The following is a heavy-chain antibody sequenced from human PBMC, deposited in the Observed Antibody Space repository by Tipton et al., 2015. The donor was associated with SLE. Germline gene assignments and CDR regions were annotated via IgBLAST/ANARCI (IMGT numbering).Heavy chain of an antibody. Sequence: TLSLTCTVSGGSISSGGYYWSWIRQHPGKGLEWIGYIYYSGSTYYNPSLKSRVTISVDTSKNQFSLKLSSVTAADTAVYYCARDEASPRGSAFDIWGQGTMVTVSS. V-gene: IGHV4-31*03. CDR2: IYYSGST. CDR3: ARDEASPRGSAFDI. CDR1: GGSISSGGYY. J-gene: IGHJ3*02.